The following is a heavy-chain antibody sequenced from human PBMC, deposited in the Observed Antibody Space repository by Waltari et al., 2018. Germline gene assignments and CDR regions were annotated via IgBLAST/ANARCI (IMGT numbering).Heavy chain of an antibody. V-gene: IGHV1-8*01. J-gene: IGHJ4*02. CDR2: MNPNSGNT. D-gene: IGHD6-13*01. Sequence: QVQLVQSGAEVKKPGASVKVSCKASGYTFTSYDINWVRQATGQGLEWMGWMNPNSGNTGDAQKFRGRITMTRNTSISTAYMELSSLGSEDTAVYYCARGSLQLVLRDYWGQGTLVTVSS. CDR1: GYTFTSYD. CDR3: ARGSLQLVLRDY.